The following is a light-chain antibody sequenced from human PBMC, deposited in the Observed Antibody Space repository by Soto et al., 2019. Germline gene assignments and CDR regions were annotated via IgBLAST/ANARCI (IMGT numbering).Light chain of an antibody. V-gene: IGKV3D-20*02. CDR3: QQRSNWPRWT. CDR1: QSVSNNY. CDR2: GAS. Sequence: EIVLTQSPGTLSLSPMERATVSCMASQSVSNNYLAWYQQKPGQAPRLLIYGASNRATGIPDRFSGSGSGTDFTLTISRLEPEDFAVYYCQQRSNWPRWTFGQGTKVDIK. J-gene: IGKJ1*01.